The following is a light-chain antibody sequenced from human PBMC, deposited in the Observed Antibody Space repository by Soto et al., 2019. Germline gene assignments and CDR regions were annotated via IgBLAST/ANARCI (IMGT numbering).Light chain of an antibody. CDR2: EVS. CDR1: SSDVGGNNY. Sequence: QSALTQPPSASGSPGQSVTISCTGTSSDVGGNNYVSWYSHHPGKAPKLMLYEVSKRPSGVPDRFSGSRSGNTASLTVSGLQAEDEADYYCSSYAGSHNWVFGTGTKVTVL. CDR3: SSYAGSHNWV. V-gene: IGLV2-8*01. J-gene: IGLJ1*01.